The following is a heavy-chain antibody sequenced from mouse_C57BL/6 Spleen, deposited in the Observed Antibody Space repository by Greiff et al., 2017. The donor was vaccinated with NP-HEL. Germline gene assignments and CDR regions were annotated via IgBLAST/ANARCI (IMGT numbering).Heavy chain of an antibody. D-gene: IGHD4-1*01. CDR2: INPSTGGT. CDR3: ASRNWDGWAMDY. J-gene: IGHJ4*01. Sequence: VQLQQSGPELVKPGASVKISCKASGYSFTSYYMNWVKQSPEKSLEWIGEINPSTGGTTYNQKFKAKATLTVDKSSSTAYMQLKSLTSEDSAVYYCASRNWDGWAMDYWGQGTSVTVSS. CDR1: GYSFTSYY. V-gene: IGHV1-42*01.